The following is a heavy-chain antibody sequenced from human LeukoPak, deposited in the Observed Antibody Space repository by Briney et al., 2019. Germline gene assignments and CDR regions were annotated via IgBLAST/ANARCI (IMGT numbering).Heavy chain of an antibody. J-gene: IGHJ2*01. Sequence: GGSLRLSCAASGFTFEDYAMHWVRQGPGKGLEWVSGISWNSDNIEYADSMKGRFTISRDNAKKTLYLQMNSLRDEDMGLYYCAKGAVGATVFWYFNLWGRGTLVTVSS. CDR2: ISWNSDNI. D-gene: IGHD1-26*01. CDR1: GFTFEDYA. V-gene: IGHV3-9*03. CDR3: AKGAVGATVFWYFNL.